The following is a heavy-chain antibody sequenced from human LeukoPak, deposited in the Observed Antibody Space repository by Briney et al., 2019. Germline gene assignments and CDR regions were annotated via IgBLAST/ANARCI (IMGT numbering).Heavy chain of an antibody. D-gene: IGHD1-1*01. V-gene: IGHV4-34*01. J-gene: IGHJ6*02. CDR2: INHSGST. CDR3: ARLGTFDYPYGMDV. CDR1: GGSFSGYY. Sequence: SETLSLTCAVYGGSFSGYYWSWIRQPPGKGLEWIGEINHSGSTNYNPSLKSRVTISVDTSKNQFSLKLSSVTAADTAVYYCARLGTFDYPYGMDVWGQGTTVTVSS.